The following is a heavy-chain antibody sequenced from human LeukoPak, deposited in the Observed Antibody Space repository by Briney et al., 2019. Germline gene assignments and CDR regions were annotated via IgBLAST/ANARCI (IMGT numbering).Heavy chain of an antibody. J-gene: IGHJ4*02. CDR2: IWYDGSNK. D-gene: IGHD4-17*01. V-gene: IGHV3-33*01. CDR1: GFTFSSYG. CDR3: ARDSYGDNLEKYFDY. Sequence: GWSLRLSCAASGFTFSSYGIHWVRQAPGKGLEWVAVIWYDGSNKYYTDSVKVRFTISRDNSKNALYLQMNSLRAEDTAVYYCARDSYGDNLEKYFDYWGQGTLVIVSS.